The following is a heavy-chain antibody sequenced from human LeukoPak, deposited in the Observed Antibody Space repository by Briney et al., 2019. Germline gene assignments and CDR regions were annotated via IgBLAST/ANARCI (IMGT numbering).Heavy chain of an antibody. Sequence: ASVKVSCKASGYTFTRYYMHWVLQAPGQGLEGRGGINPNRCGTNYVLKFQGKVTITSDTSISTAYMELSRLTSDATAVYYCAIRKGFLVGFDPWGQGTLVTVSS. D-gene: IGHD2-15*01. J-gene: IGHJ5*02. CDR3: AIRKGFLVGFDP. V-gene: IGHV1-2*02. CDR2: INPNRCGT. CDR1: GYTFTRYY.